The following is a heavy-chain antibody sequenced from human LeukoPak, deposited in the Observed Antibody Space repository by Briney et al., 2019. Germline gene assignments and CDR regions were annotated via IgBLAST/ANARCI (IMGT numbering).Heavy chain of an antibody. D-gene: IGHD3-16*01. CDR3: ARDRHGGGYFDQ. Sequence: GGSLRLSCAASGFTVSSNYMNWVRQAPGKGLEWVSVIYSGGSTYYADSVKGRFTISRDNSKNTLYLQMNSLRVEDTAVYYCARDRHGGGYFDQRGQGTLVTVSS. CDR1: GFTVSSNY. J-gene: IGHJ4*02. CDR2: IYSGGST. V-gene: IGHV3-66*01.